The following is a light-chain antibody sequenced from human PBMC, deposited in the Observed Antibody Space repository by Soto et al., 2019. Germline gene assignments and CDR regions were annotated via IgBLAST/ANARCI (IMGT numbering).Light chain of an antibody. Sequence: QAVRTQPPSASGYTGQSVTISCTGTSSDVGGYNYVSRYQQHPGKAPKVIIYEVSKRLSGVPDRFSGSKSGSTASLTVSGLQAEDEADYYCSSYAVTNIFVFGTGTKVTVL. CDR2: EVS. V-gene: IGLV2-8*01. CDR3: SSYAVTNIFV. J-gene: IGLJ1*01. CDR1: SSDVGGYNY.